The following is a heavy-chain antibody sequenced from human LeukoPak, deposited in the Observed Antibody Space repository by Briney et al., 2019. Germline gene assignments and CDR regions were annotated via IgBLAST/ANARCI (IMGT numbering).Heavy chain of an antibody. D-gene: IGHD2/OR15-2a*01. CDR1: GGTFSSYA. V-gene: IGHV1-69*05. Sequence: SVKVSCKASGGTFSSYAISWVRQAPGQGPEWMGGIIPIFGTANYAQKFQGRVTITTDESTSTAYMELSSLRSEDTAVYYCARGDDGTQISTMDVWGKGTTVTVSS. J-gene: IGHJ6*03. CDR3: ARGDDGTQISTMDV. CDR2: IIPIFGTA.